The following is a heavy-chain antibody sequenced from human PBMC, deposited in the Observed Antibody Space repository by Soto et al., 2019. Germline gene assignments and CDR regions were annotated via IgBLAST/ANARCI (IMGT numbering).Heavy chain of an antibody. Sequence: TSETLSLTCAVYGGSFSGYYWSWIRQPPGKGLEWIGDIYHSGSTNYNPSLKSRVTISVDTSKNQFSLKLSSVTAADTAVYYCARGPTYYDFWSGYYFSDYWGQGTLVTVSS. CDR2: IYHSGST. CDR1: GGSFSGYY. CDR3: ARGPTYYDFWSGYYFSDY. D-gene: IGHD3-3*01. J-gene: IGHJ4*02. V-gene: IGHV4-34*01.